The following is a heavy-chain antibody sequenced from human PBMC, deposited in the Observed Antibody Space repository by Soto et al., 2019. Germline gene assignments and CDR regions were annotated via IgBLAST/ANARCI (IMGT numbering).Heavy chain of an antibody. CDR2: IYYSGST. CDR1: GGSISSGGYY. V-gene: IGHV4-31*03. Sequence: SETLSLTCTVSGGSISSGGYYWSWIRQHPGKGLEWIGYIYYSGSTYYNPSLKSRVTISVDTSKNQFSLKLSSVTAADTAVYYCARRTDYFNWFDPWGQGTLVTVSS. J-gene: IGHJ5*02. CDR3: ARRTDYFNWFDP. D-gene: IGHD4-17*01.